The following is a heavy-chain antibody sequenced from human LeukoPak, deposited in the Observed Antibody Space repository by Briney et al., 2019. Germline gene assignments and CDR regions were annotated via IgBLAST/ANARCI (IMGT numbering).Heavy chain of an antibody. CDR1: GFTFSDYY. CDR3: ARDRGSGYSTI. V-gene: IGHV3-11*01. J-gene: IGHJ4*02. Sequence: GGSLRLSCAASGFTFSDYYMSWLRQAPGKGLEWVSYISSSGSTIYYADSVKGRFTISRDNARNSLYLQMNSLRAEDTAVYYCARDRGSGYSTIWGQGTLVTVSS. D-gene: IGHD3-22*01. CDR2: ISSSGSTI.